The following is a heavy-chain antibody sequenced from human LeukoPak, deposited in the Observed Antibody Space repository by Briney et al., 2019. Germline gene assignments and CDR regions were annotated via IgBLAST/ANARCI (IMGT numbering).Heavy chain of an antibody. CDR3: ARVPVTTLSGGDY. V-gene: IGHV1-2*02. J-gene: IGHJ4*02. CDR2: INPNSGGT. Sequence: GASVKVSCKASGYTFTGYYMHWVRQAPGQGLEWMGWINPNSGGTNYAQKFQGRVTMTRDTSISTAYMELSRRRSDDTAVDYCARVPVTTLSGGDYWGQGTLVTVSS. D-gene: IGHD4-17*01. CDR1: GYTFTGYY.